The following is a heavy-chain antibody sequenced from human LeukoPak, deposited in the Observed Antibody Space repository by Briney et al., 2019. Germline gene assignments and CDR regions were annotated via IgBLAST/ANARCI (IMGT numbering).Heavy chain of an antibody. V-gene: IGHV3-23*01. CDR1: GFTFSSYA. J-gene: IGHJ4*02. Sequence: GGSLRLSCAASGFTFSSYAMSWVRQAPGKGLEWVSAISGSGGSTYYADSVKGRFTISRDNSKNTLYLQMNSLRVEDTAVYYCAKDARLTPTVVVPAASDYWGQGTLVTVSS. CDR2: ISGSGGST. D-gene: IGHD2-2*01. CDR3: AKDARLTPTVVVPAASDY.